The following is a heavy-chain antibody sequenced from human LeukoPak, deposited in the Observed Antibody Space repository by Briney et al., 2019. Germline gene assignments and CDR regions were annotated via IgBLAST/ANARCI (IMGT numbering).Heavy chain of an antibody. D-gene: IGHD6-13*01. J-gene: IGHJ4*02. Sequence: PGGSLRLSCAASGFTFSSYAMSWDRQAPGKVLEWVSAISGSGGSTYYADSVKGRFTISRDNSKNTLYLQMNSLRAEDTAVYYCARVEATPVIAAAGTDYWGQGTLVTVSS. CDR2: ISGSGGST. CDR3: ARVEATPVIAAAGTDY. V-gene: IGHV3-23*01. CDR1: GFTFSSYA.